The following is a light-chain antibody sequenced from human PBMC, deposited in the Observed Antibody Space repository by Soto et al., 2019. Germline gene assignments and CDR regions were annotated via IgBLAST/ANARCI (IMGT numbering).Light chain of an antibody. CDR3: CSYVGARTYV. CDR2: EGN. V-gene: IGLV2-23*01. CDR1: VSDVGNFGP. J-gene: IGLJ1*01. Sequence: QSALTQPAPVSGSPGQSITISCTGSVSDVGNFGPVSWYQQHPGQVPKLIIYEGNRRPSGVSSRFSGSKSGNTASLTISGLQAEDEADYYCCSYVGARTYVFGTGTKVTVL.